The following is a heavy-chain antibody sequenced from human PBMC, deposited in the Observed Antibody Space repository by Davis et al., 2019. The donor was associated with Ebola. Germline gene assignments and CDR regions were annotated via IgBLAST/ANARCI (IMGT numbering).Heavy chain of an antibody. CDR1: GFTFSSNY. CDR3: AKHYSGSYCQDS. Sequence: GSLRLSCAASGFTFSSNYMSWVRQAPGKGLEWVSTFPGSGGGPSYADSVKGRFTFSRDNSQSTLYLHMNTLRVEDTAIYYCAKHYSGSYCQDSWGQGTLVTVSS. CDR2: FPGSGGGP. J-gene: IGHJ4*02. V-gene: IGHV3-23*01. D-gene: IGHD1-26*01.